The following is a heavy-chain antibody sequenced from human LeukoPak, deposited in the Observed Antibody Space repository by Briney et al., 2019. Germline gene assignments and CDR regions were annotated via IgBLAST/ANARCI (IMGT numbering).Heavy chain of an antibody. V-gene: IGHV3-30-3*01. CDR1: GFTFSSYA. CDR3: ARVRGSPLYYYYYGMDV. CDR2: ISYDGSNK. Sequence: GGSLRLSCAASGFTFSSYAMHWVRQAPGKGLEWVAVISYDGSNKYYADSVKGRFTISRDNSKNTLYLQMNSLRAEDTAVYYCARVRGSPLYYYYYGMDVWGQGATVTVSS. J-gene: IGHJ6*02. D-gene: IGHD3-10*01.